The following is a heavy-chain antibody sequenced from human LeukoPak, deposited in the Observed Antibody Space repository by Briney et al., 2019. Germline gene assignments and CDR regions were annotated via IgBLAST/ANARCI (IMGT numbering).Heavy chain of an antibody. CDR1: GFSPNTNGMG. CDR3: AHRHNLGRSSVVITFDV. V-gene: IGHV2-5*02. Sequence: SGPTLLNPTETLTLTCTFSGFSPNTNGMGVGWIRQSPGKALEWLALIFWDDDKRYSPYLRGRLTISKDTSKNQVVLTLTNVDPVDTGTYYCAHRHNLGRSSVVITFDVWGQGTVVTVSS. J-gene: IGHJ3*01. CDR2: IFWDDDK. D-gene: IGHD2-21*01.